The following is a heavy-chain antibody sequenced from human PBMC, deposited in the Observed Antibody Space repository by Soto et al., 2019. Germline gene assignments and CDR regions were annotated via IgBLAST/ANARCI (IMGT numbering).Heavy chain of an antibody. CDR2: VNPNSDNT. J-gene: IGHJ4*02. D-gene: IGHD2-21*01. CDR1: GYTFTHHD. V-gene: IGHV1-8*01. CDR3: ARGHPILRLLDY. Sequence: ASVKVSCKTSGYTFTHHDLNWVRQATGQGLEWMGWVNPNSDNTGFARKFQGRVTLTRNTSTATAYMELSSLKSDDTAVCYCARGHPILRLLDYWGQGTPVTVSS.